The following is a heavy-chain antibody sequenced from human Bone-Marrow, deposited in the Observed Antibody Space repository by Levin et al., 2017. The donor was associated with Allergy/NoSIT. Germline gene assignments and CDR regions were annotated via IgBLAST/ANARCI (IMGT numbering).Heavy chain of an antibody. J-gene: IGHJ4*02. Sequence: PGGSLRLSCTVSGGSISSSSYYWGWIRQPPGKGLEWIGSIYYSGSTYYNPSLKSRVTISVDTSKNQFSLKLSSVTAADTAVYYCARGKWIQLWLLYYFDYWGQGTLVTVSS. CDR1: GGSISSSSYY. CDR2: IYYSGST. V-gene: IGHV4-39*07. D-gene: IGHD5-18*01. CDR3: ARGKWIQLWLLYYFDY.